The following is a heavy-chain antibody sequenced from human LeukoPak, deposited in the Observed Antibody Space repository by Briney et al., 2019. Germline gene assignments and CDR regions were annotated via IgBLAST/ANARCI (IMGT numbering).Heavy chain of an antibody. J-gene: IGHJ6*03. CDR3: QAYYYYYMDV. CDR2: IRSKANDYAT. CDR1: GITFDGSP. V-gene: IGHV3-73*01. Sequence: GGSLKLSCAASGITFDGSPIHWVRQASGKGLEWVGRIRSKANDYATGYGASVKGRFIVSRDDSKNMSYLEMNSLTTEDTAVYFCQAYYYYYMDVWGKGTTVTVSS.